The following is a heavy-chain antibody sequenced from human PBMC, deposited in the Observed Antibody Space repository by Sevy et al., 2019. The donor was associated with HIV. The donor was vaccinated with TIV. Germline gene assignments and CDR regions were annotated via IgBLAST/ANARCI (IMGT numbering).Heavy chain of an antibody. CDR2: ISYTGNT. D-gene: IGHD6-6*01. Sequence: SETLSLTCTVSGGSISSGNYYWHWIRQPPGKGLEWLGYISYTGNTYYNPSLKSPVTISVDTSNNQFSLRLTSVTAADTAVYYCAGDATEYTSSSVWFDPWGQGTLVTVSS. J-gene: IGHJ5*02. V-gene: IGHV4-30-4*01. CDR3: AGDATEYTSSSVWFDP. CDR1: GGSISSGNYY.